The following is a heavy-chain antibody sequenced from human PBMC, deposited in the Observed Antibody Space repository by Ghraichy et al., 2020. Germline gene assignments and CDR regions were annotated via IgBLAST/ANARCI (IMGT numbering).Heavy chain of an antibody. V-gene: IGHV4-31*03. CDR1: GGSISNGGYY. CDR3: ARDSGTRVGGSPYFDY. D-gene: IGHD1-1*01. Sequence: SETLSLTCTVSGGSISNGGYYWSWIRQHPGKGLEWIGYIYYSGSTYYNPSLKSRVTISVDTSKNQFSLKLSSVTAADTAVYYCARDSGTRVGGSPYFDYWGQGTLVTVSS. CDR2: IYYSGST. J-gene: IGHJ4*02.